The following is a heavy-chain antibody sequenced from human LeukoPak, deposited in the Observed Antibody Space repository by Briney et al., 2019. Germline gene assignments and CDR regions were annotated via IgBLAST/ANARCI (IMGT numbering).Heavy chain of an antibody. CDR1: GFTFSSYS. CDR3: ARACRSYFDY. V-gene: IGHV3-48*01. CDR2: ISSSSSAI. J-gene: IGHJ4*02. Sequence: GGSLRLSCAASGFTFSSYSMNWVRQAPGKGLEWVSYISSSSSAIYYADSVKGRFTISSDSAKNSLYLQMNSLRAEDTAVYYCARACRSYFDYWGQGTLVTVSS.